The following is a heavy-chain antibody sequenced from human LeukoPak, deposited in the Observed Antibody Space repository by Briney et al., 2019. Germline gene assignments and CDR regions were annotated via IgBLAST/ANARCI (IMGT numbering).Heavy chain of an antibody. CDR3: AKDSNWISFDD. V-gene: IGHV3-23*01. CDR2: IGGSGVRT. CDR1: GFTFTTYG. J-gene: IGHJ4*02. Sequence: PGGSLRLSCSASGFTFTTYGMNWVRQAPGKGLEWVSGIGGSGVRTYYADSVKGRFTISRDNSRNTVYLQMKNLRDEDTAVYYCAKDSNWISFDDWGQGTLVTVSS. D-gene: IGHD2-2*03.